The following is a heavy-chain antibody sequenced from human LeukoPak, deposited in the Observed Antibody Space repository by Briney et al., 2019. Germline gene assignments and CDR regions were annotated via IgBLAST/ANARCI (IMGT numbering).Heavy chain of an antibody. Sequence: GGSLRLSCAASGFTFSSYWMSWVRQAPGKGLEWVANIKQDGSEKYYVDSVKGRFTISRDNAKNSLYLQMNSLRAEDTAVYYCAKVRAGAVAGPGGYWGQGTLVTVSS. J-gene: IGHJ4*02. CDR1: GFTFSSYW. CDR3: AKVRAGAVAGPGGY. V-gene: IGHV3-7*03. D-gene: IGHD6-19*01. CDR2: IKQDGSEK.